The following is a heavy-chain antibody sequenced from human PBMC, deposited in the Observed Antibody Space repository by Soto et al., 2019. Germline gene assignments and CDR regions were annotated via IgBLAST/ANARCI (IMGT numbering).Heavy chain of an antibody. Sequence: EVQLVESGGGLDKPGGSLRLSCTASGFMFSSYTMNWVRQAPGKGLEWVSSVSFRGDIYYADSLEGRFTISRDDAKNSLYLQINSLRAEDTAVYYCARGCSSASCYYYWGQGTLVTVSS. J-gene: IGHJ4*02. V-gene: IGHV3-21*01. CDR3: ARGCSSASCYYY. CDR2: VSFRGDI. D-gene: IGHD2-2*01. CDR1: GFMFSSYT.